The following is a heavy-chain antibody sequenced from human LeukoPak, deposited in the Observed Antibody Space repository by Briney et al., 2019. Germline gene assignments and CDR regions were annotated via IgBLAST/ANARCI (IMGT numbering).Heavy chain of an antibody. Sequence: SETLSLTCTVSGGSIISYYWSWIRQPPGKALEWISFIYYSGRTRYNPSLQSRVTISLDTSKNYFSLQLRSVTAADTAVYYCARLPDYDNSGDPDTFDIWGQGTMVTVSS. J-gene: IGHJ3*02. V-gene: IGHV4-59*01. CDR3: ARLPDYDNSGDPDTFDI. D-gene: IGHD3-22*01. CDR2: IYYSGRT. CDR1: GGSIISYY.